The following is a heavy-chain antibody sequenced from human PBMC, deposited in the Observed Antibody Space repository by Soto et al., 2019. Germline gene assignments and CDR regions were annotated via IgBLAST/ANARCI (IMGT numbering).Heavy chain of an antibody. CDR3: ARERYYGMDV. Sequence: KTSETLSLTCTVSGGSISSYYWSWIRQPPGKGLEWIGYIYYSGSTNYNPSLKSRVTISVDTSKNQFSLKLSSVTAADTAVYYCARERYYGMDVWGQGTTVTVSS. J-gene: IGHJ6*02. V-gene: IGHV4-59*01. CDR2: IYYSGST. CDR1: GGSISSYY.